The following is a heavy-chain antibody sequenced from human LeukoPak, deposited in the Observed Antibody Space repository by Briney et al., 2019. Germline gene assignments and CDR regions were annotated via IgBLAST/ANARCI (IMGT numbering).Heavy chain of an antibody. Sequence: SETLSLTCTVSGGSISSSNYYWGWIRQPPGKGLEWMGSIYYSGSTYYNPSLKSRVTISVDTSKNQFSLKLSSVTAADTAVYYCARRPSRYGSGSYYRYWGQGTLVTVSS. CDR2: IYYSGST. V-gene: IGHV4-39*01. D-gene: IGHD3-10*01. CDR3: ARRPSRYGSGSYYRY. J-gene: IGHJ4*02. CDR1: GGSISSSNYY.